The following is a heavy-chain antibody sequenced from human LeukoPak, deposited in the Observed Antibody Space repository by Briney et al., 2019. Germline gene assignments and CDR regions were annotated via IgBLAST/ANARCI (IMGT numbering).Heavy chain of an antibody. J-gene: IGHJ3*01. CDR1: GFTFSSYS. CDR2: ISSGSSYI. D-gene: IGHD2-2*01. Sequence: GGSLRLSSAAPGFTFSSYSMNWVRQAPGKGLEWVSSISSGSSYIYYADSVKGRFTISRDHAKNSLYLQMNSLRAEDTAVYYCARDVMGYCSSTSCYAIYAFDFWGQGTMVTVSS. V-gene: IGHV3-21*01. CDR3: ARDVMGYCSSTSCYAIYAFDF.